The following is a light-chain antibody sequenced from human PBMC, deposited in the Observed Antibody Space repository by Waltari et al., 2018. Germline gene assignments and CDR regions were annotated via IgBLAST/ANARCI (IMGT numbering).Light chain of an antibody. CDR2: RAS. Sequence: DIQMTQFPSILSASVGDRVTITCRASQSIGASLAWYQQKPGNAPRLLIHRASSLESGAPLRFSCSGSGTEFNLTISSLQPDDFALYHCQQSHTYPITFGPGTTVDIQ. J-gene: IGKJ3*01. CDR1: QSIGAS. V-gene: IGKV1-5*03. CDR3: QQSHTYPIT.